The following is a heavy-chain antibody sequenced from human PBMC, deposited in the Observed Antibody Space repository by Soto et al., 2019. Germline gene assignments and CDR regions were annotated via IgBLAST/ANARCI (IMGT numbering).Heavy chain of an antibody. Sequence: SVKVSCKASGGNFRNYDINWVRQAPGQGLEWVGGIIPIFGTTNYAGQFQGRVTITADESASKVYMELRSLRSEDTAVYYCARLGCSNGVCYKLDSWG. V-gene: IGHV1-69*13. J-gene: IGHJ5*01. CDR1: GGNFRNYD. CDR2: IIPIFGTT. CDR3: ARLGCSNGVCYKLDS. D-gene: IGHD2-8*01.